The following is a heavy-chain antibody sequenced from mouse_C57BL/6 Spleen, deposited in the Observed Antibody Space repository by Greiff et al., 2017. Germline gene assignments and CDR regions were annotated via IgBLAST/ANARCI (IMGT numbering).Heavy chain of an antibody. CDR3: ARLGYYGSSYYFGD. J-gene: IGHJ2*01. V-gene: IGHV1-47*01. D-gene: IGHD1-1*01. Sequence: QVQLQESGAELVKPGASVKMSCKASGYTFTTYPIEWMKQNHGKSLEWIGNFHPYNDDTKYNAKFKGKATLTVETSSSTVYLALSRLTSDDSAVYYDARLGYYGSSYYFGDWGQGTTLTVSS. CDR2: FHPYNDDT. CDR1: GYTFTTYP.